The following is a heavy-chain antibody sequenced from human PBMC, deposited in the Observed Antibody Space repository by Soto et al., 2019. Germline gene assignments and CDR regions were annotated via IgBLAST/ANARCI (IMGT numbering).Heavy chain of an antibody. V-gene: IGHV1-18*01. J-gene: IGHJ4*02. D-gene: IGHD3-22*01. Sequence: GASVKVSCKASGYTFSNYGITWVRQAPGQGLEWMGWISGYNGNTNYAQKLQGRITMTSDIPTSTAYMELRSLRSDDTAVYYCARDPRTYYYDTSGSPIDFWGQGTLVTVSS. CDR1: GYTFSNYG. CDR2: ISGYNGNT. CDR3: ARDPRTYYYDTSGSPIDF.